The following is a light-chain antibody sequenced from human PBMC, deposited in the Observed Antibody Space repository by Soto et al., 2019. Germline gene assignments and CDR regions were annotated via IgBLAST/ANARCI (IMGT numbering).Light chain of an antibody. Sequence: QSVLTQPPSASGTPGQRVSISCSGGSSNIGTKSVNWYQQLPGAAPKLLIFSNTQRPSGVPDRFSGSKSGTSASLAISGLQSEDEGDYCCAAWDDSLSGYVFGTGTKLTVL. CDR3: AAWDDSLSGYV. V-gene: IGLV1-44*01. CDR1: SSNIGTKS. CDR2: SNT. J-gene: IGLJ1*01.